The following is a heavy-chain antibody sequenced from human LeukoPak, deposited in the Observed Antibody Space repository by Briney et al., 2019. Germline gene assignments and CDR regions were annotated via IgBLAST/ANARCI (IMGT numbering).Heavy chain of an antibody. CDR1: GFTFSTYG. D-gene: IGHD4-23*01. V-gene: IGHV3-48*02. CDR3: ARHDYGGNSGDY. J-gene: IGHJ4*02. Sequence: GGSLRLPCAASGFTFSTYGMNWVRQAPGKGLEWVSYIGTSSSTIYYADSVKGRFTISRDNAKNSLYLQMNSLRDEDTAVYYCARHDYGGNSGDYWGQGTLVTASS. CDR2: IGTSSSTI.